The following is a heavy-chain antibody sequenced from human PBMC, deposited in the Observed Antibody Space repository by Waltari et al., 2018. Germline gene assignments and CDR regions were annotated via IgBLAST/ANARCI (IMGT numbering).Heavy chain of an antibody. CDR2: TWSGGSRQ. J-gene: IGHJ5*02. D-gene: IGHD3-3*01. CDR1: GFIFRNYG. V-gene: IGHV3-33*01. Sequence: QVQLVESGGGVVQPGGSLRLACATSGFIFRNYGIHWVRQAPGKGLEWVAVTWSGGSRQYYADSVKGRFTVSRDNSMNAVYLQMTSLRADDSAMYYCARDTDESGQYDTFDPWGQGTLVTVSS. CDR3: ARDTDESGQYDTFDP.